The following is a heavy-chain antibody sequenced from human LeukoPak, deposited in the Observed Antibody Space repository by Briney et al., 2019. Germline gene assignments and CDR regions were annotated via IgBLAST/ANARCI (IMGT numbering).Heavy chain of an antibody. J-gene: IGHJ6*02. Sequence: APVKVSCKASGYTFTSYDINWVRQATGQGLEWMGWMNPNSGNTGYAQKFQGRVTMTRNTSISTAYMELSSLRSEDTAVYYCAREGPTVTTGYYYGMDVWGQGTTVTVSS. CDR1: GYTFTSYD. CDR2: MNPNSGNT. D-gene: IGHD4-17*01. V-gene: IGHV1-8*01. CDR3: AREGPTVTTGYYYGMDV.